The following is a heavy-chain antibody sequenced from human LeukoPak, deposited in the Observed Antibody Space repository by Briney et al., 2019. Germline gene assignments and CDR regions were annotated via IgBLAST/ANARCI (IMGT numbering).Heavy chain of an antibody. V-gene: IGHV4-61*01. CDR1: GGSISSSSYY. Sequence: SETLSLTCTVSGGSISSSSYYWSWIRQPPGKGLEWIGYIYYSGSTNYNPSLKSRVTISVDTSKNQFSLKLSSVTAADTAVYYCARSRAAAGSNVDYWGQGTLVTVSS. J-gene: IGHJ4*02. D-gene: IGHD6-13*01. CDR3: ARSRAAAGSNVDY. CDR2: IYYSGST.